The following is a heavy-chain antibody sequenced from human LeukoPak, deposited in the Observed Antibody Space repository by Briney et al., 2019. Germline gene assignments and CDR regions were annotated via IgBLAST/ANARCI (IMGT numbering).Heavy chain of an antibody. J-gene: IGHJ4*02. CDR3: AIDGDYAGGFDY. V-gene: IGHV1-69*06. CDR1: GGTFSSYA. D-gene: IGHD4-17*01. CDR2: IIPIFGTA. Sequence: GASVKVSCKASGGTFSSYAISWVRQAPGQGLEWMGGIIPIFGTANYAQKFQGRVTITADKSTSTAYMELSSLRSEDTAVYSCAIDGDYAGGFDYWGQGTLVTVSS.